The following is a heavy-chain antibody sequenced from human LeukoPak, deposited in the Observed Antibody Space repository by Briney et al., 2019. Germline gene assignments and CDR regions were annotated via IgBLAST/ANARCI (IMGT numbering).Heavy chain of an antibody. V-gene: IGHV3-48*03. Sequence: PGGPLRLSCAASGFTFSSYEMNWVRQATGKGLEWVSYISSNGTTIYYADSVKGRFTISRDNAMISLYLQMSSLRAEDTDVYYCARYFEGGSYYGQYYFDFWGQGTLVTVSS. D-gene: IGHD1-26*01. J-gene: IGHJ4*02. CDR1: GFTFSSYE. CDR2: ISSNGTTI. CDR3: ARYFEGGSYYGQYYFDF.